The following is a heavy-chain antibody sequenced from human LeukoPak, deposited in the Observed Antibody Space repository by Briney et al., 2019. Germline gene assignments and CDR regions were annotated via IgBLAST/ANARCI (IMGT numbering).Heavy chain of an antibody. CDR2: ISSSSSTI. Sequence: GGSLRLSCAASGFTFSSYSMNWVRQAPGKGLEWVSYISSSSSTIYYADSVKGRFTISRDNAKNSLYLQMNSLRAEDTAAYYCARDPSSWYYYYMDVWGKGTTVTVSS. CDR3: ARDPSSWYYYYMDV. CDR1: GFTFSSYS. J-gene: IGHJ6*03. V-gene: IGHV3-48*01. D-gene: IGHD6-13*01.